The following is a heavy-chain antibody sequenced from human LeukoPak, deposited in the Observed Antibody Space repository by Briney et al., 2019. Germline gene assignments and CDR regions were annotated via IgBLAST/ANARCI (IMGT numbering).Heavy chain of an antibody. D-gene: IGHD4-11*01. CDR3: ARGGRVTTPAGYYYYMDV. CDR1: GGTFSSYA. V-gene: IGHV1-69*13. CDR2: IIPIFGTA. J-gene: IGHJ6*03. Sequence: SVKVSCKASGGTFSSYAISWVRQAPGQGLEWMGGIIPIFGTANYAQKFQGRVTITADESTSTAYMELSSLRSEDTAVYYCARGGRVTTPAGYYYYMDVWGKGTTVTVSS.